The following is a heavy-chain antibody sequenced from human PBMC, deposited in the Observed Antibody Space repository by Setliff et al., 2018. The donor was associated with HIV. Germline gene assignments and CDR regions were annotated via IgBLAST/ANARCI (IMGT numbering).Heavy chain of an antibody. Sequence: GSLRLSCAASGLTFSSDSMNWVRQAPGKGLEWVSSISSSSNYIYYADSVKGRFTISRDNGKNSLFLQMNSLRAEDTAVYYCARGGRLQYFDWPSYAMDVWGQGTTVTVSS. CDR1: GLTFSSDS. CDR3: ARGGRLQYFDWPSYAMDV. J-gene: IGHJ6*02. D-gene: IGHD3-9*01. CDR2: ISSSSNYI. V-gene: IGHV3-21*06.